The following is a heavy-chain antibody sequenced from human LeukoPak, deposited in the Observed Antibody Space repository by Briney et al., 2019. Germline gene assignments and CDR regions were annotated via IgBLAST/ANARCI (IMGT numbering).Heavy chain of an antibody. Sequence: ISAVAGGSISSSNWWSWVRQPPGKGLEWIGQIYHSGSTNYNPSLKSRVTISMDKSKNQISLRLTSVTAADTAVYYCARSPTKRVPEDYWGQGTLVTVSS. CDR3: ARSPTKRVPEDY. J-gene: IGHJ4*02. CDR2: IYHSGST. CDR1: GGSISSSNW. D-gene: IGHD2-2*01. V-gene: IGHV4-4*02.